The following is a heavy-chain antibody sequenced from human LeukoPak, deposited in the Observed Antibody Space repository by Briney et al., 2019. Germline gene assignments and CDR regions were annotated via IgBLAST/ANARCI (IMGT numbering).Heavy chain of an antibody. Sequence: ASVKVSCKASGYTFTSYYMHWVRQAPGQGLEWMGWINPNSGGTNYAQKFQGWVTMTRDTSISTAYMELSRLRSDDTAVYYCVRGITMVRGVISWFDPWGQGTLVTVSS. CDR2: INPNSGGT. J-gene: IGHJ5*02. D-gene: IGHD3-10*01. CDR1: GYTFTSYY. CDR3: VRGITMVRGVISWFDP. V-gene: IGHV1-2*04.